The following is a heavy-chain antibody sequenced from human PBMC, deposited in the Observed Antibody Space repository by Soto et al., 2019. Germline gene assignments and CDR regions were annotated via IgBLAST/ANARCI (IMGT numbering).Heavy chain of an antibody. CDR1: GFTFSSYA. CDR2: ISGSGGST. J-gene: IGHJ3*02. Sequence: GGSLRLSCAASGFTFSSYAMSWVRQAPGKGLEWVSAISGSGGSTYYADSVKGRFTISRDNSKNTLYLQMNSLRAEDTAVYYCAKDVQDIVLMVYAPGGAFDIWGQGTMVTV. D-gene: IGHD2-8*01. CDR3: AKDVQDIVLMVYAPGGAFDI. V-gene: IGHV3-23*01.